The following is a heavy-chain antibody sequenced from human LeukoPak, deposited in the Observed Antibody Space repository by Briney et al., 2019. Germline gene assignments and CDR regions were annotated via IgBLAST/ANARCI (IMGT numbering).Heavy chain of an antibody. D-gene: IGHD5-12*01. CDR2: INHSGST. Sequence: PSETLSLTCAVYGGSFSGYYWSWIRQPPGKGLEWIGEINHSGSTNYNPSLKSRVTISVDTSKNQFSLKLSSVTAADTAVYYCAIKTGGHIGATTKDWFDPWGQGTLVTVSS. CDR3: AIKTGGHIGATTKDWFDP. CDR1: GGSFSGYY. V-gene: IGHV4-34*01. J-gene: IGHJ5*02.